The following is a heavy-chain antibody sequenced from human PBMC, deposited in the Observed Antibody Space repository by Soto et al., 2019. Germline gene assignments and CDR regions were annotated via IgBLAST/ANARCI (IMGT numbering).Heavy chain of an antibody. CDR2: ISYDGSNK. CDR3: ARVLHLIAVTKGGYYYGMDV. Sequence: PGGSLRLSCAASGFTFSSYGMHWVRQAPGKGLEWVAVISYDGSNKYYADSVKGRFTISRDNSKSTLYLHMNSLRAEDTAVYYCARVLHLIAVTKGGYYYGMDVWGQGTTVTVSS. CDR1: GFTFSSYG. V-gene: IGHV3-30*03. D-gene: IGHD6-19*01. J-gene: IGHJ6*02.